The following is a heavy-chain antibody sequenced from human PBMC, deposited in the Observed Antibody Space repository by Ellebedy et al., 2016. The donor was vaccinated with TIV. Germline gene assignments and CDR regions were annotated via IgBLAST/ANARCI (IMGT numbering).Heavy chain of an antibody. CDR2: ISWNSGKI. Sequence: SLKISCAASGFVFSSYTMHWVRQVPGKGLEWVSGISWNSGKIGYADSVKGRFTISRDNAKNSLYLQMNSLRVEDTAFYYCTKGYGFEYFQSWGQGTLVTVSS. CDR1: GFVFSSYT. D-gene: IGHD5-24*01. J-gene: IGHJ1*01. CDR3: TKGYGFEYFQS. V-gene: IGHV3-9*01.